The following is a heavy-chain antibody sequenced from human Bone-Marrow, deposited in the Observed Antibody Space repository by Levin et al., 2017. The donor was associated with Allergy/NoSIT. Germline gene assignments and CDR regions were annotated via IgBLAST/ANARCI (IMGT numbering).Heavy chain of an antibody. D-gene: IGHD1-7*01. CDR1: GFTFSSHW. CDR3: ARVYNWNFGY. Sequence: GGSLRLSCAASGFTFSSHWMRWVRQAPGKGLEWVSRISGDESRTNYADSVKGRFTISRDNAKNTLYLQMNSLRAEDTAVYYCARVYNWNFGYWGQGTLVTVSS. V-gene: IGHV3-74*01. CDR2: ISGDESRT. J-gene: IGHJ4*02.